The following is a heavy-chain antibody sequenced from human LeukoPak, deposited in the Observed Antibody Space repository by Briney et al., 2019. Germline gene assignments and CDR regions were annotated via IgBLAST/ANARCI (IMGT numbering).Heavy chain of an antibody. J-gene: IGHJ6*02. D-gene: IGHD3-22*01. CDR2: MNPNSGST. V-gene: IGHV1-8*01. CDR3: ASDRYYYDSSGYYGRYYYGMDV. Sequence: ASVKVSCKASGYTFTSYDINWVRQATGQGLEWMGWMNPNSGSTGYAQKFQGRVTMTRNTSISTAYMELSSLRSEDTAVYYCASDRYYYDSSGYYGRYYYGMDVWGQGTTVTVSS. CDR1: GYTFTSYD.